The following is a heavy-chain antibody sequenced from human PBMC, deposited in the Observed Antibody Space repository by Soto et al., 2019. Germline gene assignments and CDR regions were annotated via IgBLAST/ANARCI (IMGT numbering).Heavy chain of an antibody. CDR2: IYYSGST. J-gene: IGHJ6*02. V-gene: IGHV4-59*01. CDR3: ARDTPYYYGMDV. CDR1: GGSISSYY. Sequence: XETLSLTCTVSGGSISSYYWSWIRQPPGKGLEWIGYIYYSGSTNYNPSLKSRVTISVDTSKNQFSLKLSSVTAADTAVYYCARDTPYYYGMDVWGQGTTVTVSS.